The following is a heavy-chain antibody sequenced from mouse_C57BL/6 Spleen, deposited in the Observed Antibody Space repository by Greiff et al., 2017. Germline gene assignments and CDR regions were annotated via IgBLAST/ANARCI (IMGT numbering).Heavy chain of an antibody. V-gene: IGHV1-64*01. CDR3: ARGGYDGYYGKAWFAY. J-gene: IGHJ3*01. CDR1: GYTFTSYW. D-gene: IGHD2-3*01. Sequence: VQLQQPGAELVKPGASVKLSCKASGYTFTSYWMHWVKQRPGQGLEWIGMIHPNSGSTNYNEKFKSKATLTVDKSSSTAYMQLSSLTSEDSAVYYCARGGYDGYYGKAWFAYWGQGTLVTVSA. CDR2: IHPNSGST.